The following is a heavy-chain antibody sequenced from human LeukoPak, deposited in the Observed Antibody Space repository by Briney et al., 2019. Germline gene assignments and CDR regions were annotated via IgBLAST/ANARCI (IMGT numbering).Heavy chain of an antibody. CDR1: GFTFSSYG. V-gene: IGHV3-30*18. D-gene: IGHD6-13*01. CDR3: AKDVRQLVYYYYYGMDV. J-gene: IGHJ6*02. Sequence: GGSLSLSCAASGFTFSSYGMHWVRQAPGKGLEWVAVISYDGSNKYYADSVKGRFTISRDNSKNTLYLQMNSLRAEDTAVYYCAKDVRQLVYYYYYGMDVWGQGTTVTVSS. CDR2: ISYDGSNK.